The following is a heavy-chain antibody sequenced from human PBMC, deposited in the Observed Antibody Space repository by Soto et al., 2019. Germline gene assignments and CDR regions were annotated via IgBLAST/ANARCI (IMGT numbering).Heavy chain of an antibody. D-gene: IGHD3-10*01. J-gene: IGHJ5*02. Sequence: QVQLVESGGGLVKPGGSLRLSCAASGFTFSDYYMTWIRQAPGKGLEWVSYISSSGSTIFYADSVKGRFTISRDNAKNSLYLQMNSLRAEDTAVYYCARVRYYDSGSSINWFDPWGQGTLVTVSS. CDR1: GFTFSDYY. CDR3: ARVRYYDSGSSINWFDP. CDR2: ISSSGSTI. V-gene: IGHV3-11*01.